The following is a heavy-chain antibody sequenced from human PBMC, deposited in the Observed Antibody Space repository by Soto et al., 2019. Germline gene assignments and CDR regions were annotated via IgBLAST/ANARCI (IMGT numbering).Heavy chain of an antibody. D-gene: IGHD6-13*01. CDR2: IYHSGST. CDR3: ASLIAGLDY. Sequence: SETLSLTCAVSGGSISDNWWSWVRQPPGKGLEWIGEIYHSGSTNYNPSLKSRVTISVDKSKNQFSLKLSSVTAADTAVYYCASLIAGLDYWGQGTLVTVSS. CDR1: GGSISDNW. V-gene: IGHV4-4*02. J-gene: IGHJ4*02.